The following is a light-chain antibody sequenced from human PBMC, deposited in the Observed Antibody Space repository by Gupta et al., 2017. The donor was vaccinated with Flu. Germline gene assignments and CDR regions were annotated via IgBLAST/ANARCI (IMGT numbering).Light chain of an antibody. CDR1: QSITTY. J-gene: IGKJ2*02. Sequence: EIVLTQSPATLSLSPGERATLSCRATQSITTYLAWYQQRPSQAPRLLIYDASYRAKGITASFSGSGVGTDVNLTINSRESEDFEVYYCQQQTYGHPLCTFGQGTKVEIK. V-gene: IGKV3-11*01. CDR3: QQQTYGHPLCT. CDR2: DAS.